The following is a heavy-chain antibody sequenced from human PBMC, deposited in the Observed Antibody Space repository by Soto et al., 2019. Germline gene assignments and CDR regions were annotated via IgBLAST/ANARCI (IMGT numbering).Heavy chain of an antibody. J-gene: IGHJ5*02. Sequence: LVQSGAEVKKPGASVIVSCKASGYTFNTYTLHWVRQAPRQGPEWLGSINPGYGNTKYSQKFQGRVTITRDTSATVAYMELSSLTSEDTAVYYCTREVRRNWFVPWGQGTLVTVSS. V-gene: IGHV1-3*01. CDR3: TREVRRNWFVP. CDR2: INPGYGNT. CDR1: GYTFNTYT.